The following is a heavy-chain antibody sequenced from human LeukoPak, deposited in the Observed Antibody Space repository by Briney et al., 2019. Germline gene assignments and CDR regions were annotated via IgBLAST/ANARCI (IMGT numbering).Heavy chain of an antibody. CDR3: ARDTRYCSSTSCSRFDY. CDR2: IYYSGST. V-gene: IGHV4-59*12. CDR1: GGSISSYY. Sequence: SETLSLTCTVSGGSISSYYWSWIRQPPGKGLEWIGYIYYSGSTNYNPSLKSRVTISVDTSKNQFSLKLSSVTAADTAVYYCARDTRYCSSTSCSRFDYWGQGTLVTVSS. D-gene: IGHD2-2*01. J-gene: IGHJ4*02.